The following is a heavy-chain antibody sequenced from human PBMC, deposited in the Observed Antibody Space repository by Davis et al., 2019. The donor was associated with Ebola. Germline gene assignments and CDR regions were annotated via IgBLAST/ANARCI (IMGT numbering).Heavy chain of an antibody. V-gene: IGHV3-30*03. J-gene: IGHJ4*02. D-gene: IGHD4-17*01. CDR2: ISYDGSNK. CDR3: ARTSDYGEILGEFDY. Sequence: PGGSLRLSCAASGFTFSSYSMNWVRQAPGKGLEWVAVISYDGSNKYYADSVKGRFTISRDNSKNTLYLQMNSLRAEDTAVYYCARTSDYGEILGEFDYWGQGTLVTVSS. CDR1: GFTFSSYS.